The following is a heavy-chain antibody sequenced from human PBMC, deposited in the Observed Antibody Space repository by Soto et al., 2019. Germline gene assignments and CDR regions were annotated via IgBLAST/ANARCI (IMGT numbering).Heavy chain of an antibody. Sequence: EVQLVESGGGLVQPGGSLRLSCAASGFTFSSYSMNWVRQAPGKGLEWVSYFSSSSGTIYYADSVKGRFTISRDNAKNSLYLQMTSLRGEDTAVYHWAREGWPFDYWGQGTLVTVYS. CDR3: AREGWPFDY. J-gene: IGHJ4*02. D-gene: IGHD1-26*01. CDR2: FSSSSGTI. V-gene: IGHV3-48*01. CDR1: GFTFSSYS.